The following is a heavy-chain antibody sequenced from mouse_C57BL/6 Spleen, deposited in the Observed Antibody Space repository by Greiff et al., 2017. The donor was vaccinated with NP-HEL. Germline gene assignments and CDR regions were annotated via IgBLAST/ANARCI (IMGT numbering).Heavy chain of an antibody. J-gene: IGHJ3*01. Sequence: VQLQQSGAELARPGASVKMSCKASGYTFTSYTMHWVKQRPGQGLEWIGYINPSSGYTKYNQKFKDKATLTADKSSSTAYMQLSSLTSEDSAVYYCAYGNYEGFAYWGQGTLVTVSA. CDR1: GYTFTSYT. CDR3: AYGNYEGFAY. D-gene: IGHD2-1*01. V-gene: IGHV1-4*01. CDR2: INPSSGYT.